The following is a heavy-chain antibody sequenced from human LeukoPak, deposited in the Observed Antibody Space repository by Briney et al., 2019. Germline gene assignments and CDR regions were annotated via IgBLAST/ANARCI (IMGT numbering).Heavy chain of an antibody. CDR1: GDSVISGDYR. Sequence: SETLSLTCTVSGDSVISGDYRWTWIRQPPGKGLEWIGYIYYSGSTYYNPSLKSRVTISVDTSKNQFSLKLSSVTAADTAVYYCARVRPTSPGYAFDIWGQGTMVTVSS. CDR2: IYYSGST. J-gene: IGHJ3*02. V-gene: IGHV4-30-4*01. CDR3: ARVRPTSPGYAFDI. D-gene: IGHD3-16*01.